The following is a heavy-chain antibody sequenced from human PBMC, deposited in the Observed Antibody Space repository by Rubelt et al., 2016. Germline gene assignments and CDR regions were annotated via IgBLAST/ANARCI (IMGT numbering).Heavy chain of an antibody. V-gene: IGHV3-23*01. CDR2: ISGSGGST. D-gene: IGHD2-2*01. Sequence: EVELLESGGGLVQPGGSLRLSCAASGFTFSTYGMNWVRQAPGKGLEWVSGISGSGGSTYDADAVKGRFTISRDNSKNTLYLQMYDLGAEDTTVYYCGGSCLDYCGQGTLVTVAS. CDR3: GGSCLDY. CDR1: GFTFSTYG. J-gene: IGHJ4*02.